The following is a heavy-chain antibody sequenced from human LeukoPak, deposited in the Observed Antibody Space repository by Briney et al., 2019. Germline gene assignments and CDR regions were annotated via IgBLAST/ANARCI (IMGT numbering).Heavy chain of an antibody. CDR2: ISNSART. J-gene: IGHJ4*02. Sequence: SQTLSLTCTVSGGSISSGGYYWSWIRQHPGKGLEWIGYISNSARTYYNPSLKSRVTISVGTSKNQFSLKLSSVTAADTAVYYCARGDYGDFDYWGQGTLVTVSS. V-gene: IGHV4-31*03. CDR3: ARGDYGDFDY. D-gene: IGHD4-17*01. CDR1: GGSISSGGYY.